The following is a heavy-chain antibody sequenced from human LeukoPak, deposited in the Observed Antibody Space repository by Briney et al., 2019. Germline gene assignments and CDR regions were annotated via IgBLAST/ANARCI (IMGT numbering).Heavy chain of an antibody. CDR1: GYTFTGYY. V-gene: IGHV1-2*06. CDR2: INPNSGGT. D-gene: IGHD2-21*02. Sequence: ASVKVSCKASGYTFTGYYMHWVRQAPGQGLEWMGRINPNSGGTNYAQKFQGRVTMTRDTSISTAYMELSRLRPDDTAVYYCARLAVTQRDFDYWGQGTLVTVSS. J-gene: IGHJ4*02. CDR3: ARLAVTQRDFDY.